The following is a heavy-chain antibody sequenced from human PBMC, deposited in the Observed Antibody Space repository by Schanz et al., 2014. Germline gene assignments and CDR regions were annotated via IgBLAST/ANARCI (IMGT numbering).Heavy chain of an antibody. J-gene: IGHJ6*02. Sequence: EGQLLESGGGLIQPGGSLRLSCAASGFTFSSYAMSWVRQAPGKGLEWVSTISASGGSTYYADSVKGRFIISRDNSKNILYLQMNSLRAEDTAVYYCAKARRKSNCSGGRCFHYSYYGMDVWGQGTTVTVSS. D-gene: IGHD2-15*01. V-gene: IGHV3-23*01. CDR2: ISASGGST. CDR3: AKARRKSNCSGGRCFHYSYYGMDV. CDR1: GFTFSSYA.